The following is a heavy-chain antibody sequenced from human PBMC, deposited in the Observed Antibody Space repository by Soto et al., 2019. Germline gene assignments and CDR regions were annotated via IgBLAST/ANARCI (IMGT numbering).Heavy chain of an antibody. CDR1: GFSLSNARMG. Sequence: QVTLKESGPVLVKPTETLTLTCTVSGFSLSNARMGVSWIRQPPGKALEWLAHIFSNDEKPYSTSLKSRLTISKDPSKSKVVLTMPNMDPVDPATYYCARLPSSSWNQKDQITYFAYWGQGTLVTVSS. V-gene: IGHV2-26*01. D-gene: IGHD6-13*01. CDR3: ARLPSSSWNQKDQITYFAY. CDR2: IFSNDEK. J-gene: IGHJ4*02.